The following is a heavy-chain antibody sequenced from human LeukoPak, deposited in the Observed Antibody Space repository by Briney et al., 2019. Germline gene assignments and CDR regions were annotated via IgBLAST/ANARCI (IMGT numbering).Heavy chain of an antibody. D-gene: IGHD4-11*01. CDR3: ARGGDYSNYRRAGVFDY. V-gene: IGHV3-48*01. Sequence: GGSLRLSCEGSGFSLRAYNMNWVRQAPGKGLESVSYISSSSATIFYADSVKGRFTISRDNAENSLYLQMNSLRPEDTAVYYCARGGDYSNYRRAGVFDYWGQGTLVTVSS. CDR2: ISSSSATI. CDR1: GFSLRAYN. J-gene: IGHJ4*02.